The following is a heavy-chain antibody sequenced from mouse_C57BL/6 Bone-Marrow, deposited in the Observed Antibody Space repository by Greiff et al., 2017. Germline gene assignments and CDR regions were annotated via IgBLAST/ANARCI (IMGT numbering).Heavy chain of an antibody. CDR3: AREGNGSPYYFDY. J-gene: IGHJ2*01. Sequence: QVQLQQPGTELLKPGASVKLSCKASVYTFTSYWMHWVQRRPGQVLEWIGNINPSNGGTNYNEKFKSKATLTVDKSSSTAYMQLSSLTSEDSAVYYCAREGNGSPYYFDYWGQGTTLTVSS. V-gene: IGHV1-53*01. CDR1: VYTFTSYW. CDR2: INPSNGGT. D-gene: IGHD1-1*01.